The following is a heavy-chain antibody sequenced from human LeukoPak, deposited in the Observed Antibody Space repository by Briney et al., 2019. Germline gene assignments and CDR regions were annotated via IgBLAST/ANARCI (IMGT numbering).Heavy chain of an antibody. CDR3: ATVHPFGWYIDY. CDR1: GFTFSGSA. D-gene: IGHD6-19*01. V-gene: IGHV3-73*01. CDR2: IRSKANSYAT. J-gene: IGHJ4*02. Sequence: GGSLRLSCAASGFTFSGSAMHWVRQASGKGLEWVGRIRSKANSYATAYAASVKGRFTISRDDSKNTAYLQMNSLKTEDTAVYYCATVHPFGWYIDYWGQGTLVTVSS.